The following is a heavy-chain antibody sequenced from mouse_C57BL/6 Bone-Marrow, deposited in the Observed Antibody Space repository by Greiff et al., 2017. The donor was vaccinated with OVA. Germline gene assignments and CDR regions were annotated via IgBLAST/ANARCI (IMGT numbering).Heavy chain of an antibody. Sequence: EVKLQESGEGLVKPGGSLKLSCAASGFTFSSYAMSWVRQTPEKRLEWVAYISSGGDYIYYADTVKGRFTISRDNARNTLYLQMSSLKSEDTAMYYCTRDEAQATCYYAMDYWGQGTSVTVSS. CDR2: ISSGGDYI. J-gene: IGHJ4*01. CDR3: TRDEAQATCYYAMDY. V-gene: IGHV5-9-1*02. CDR1: GFTFSSYA. D-gene: IGHD3-2*02.